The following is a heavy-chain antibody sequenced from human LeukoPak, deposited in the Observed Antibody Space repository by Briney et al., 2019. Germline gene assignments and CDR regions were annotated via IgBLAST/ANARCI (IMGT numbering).Heavy chain of an antibody. CDR1: GFTFSSYS. CDR3: AKGRRYGSGSYPWY. Sequence: GGSLRLSCAASGFTFSSYSMNWVRQAPGKGLEWVSVISGSGGSTYYADSVKGRFTISRDNSKNTLYLQMNSLRAEDTAVYYCAKGRRYGSGSYPWYWGQGTLVTVSS. CDR2: ISGSGGST. J-gene: IGHJ4*02. V-gene: IGHV3-23*01. D-gene: IGHD3-10*01.